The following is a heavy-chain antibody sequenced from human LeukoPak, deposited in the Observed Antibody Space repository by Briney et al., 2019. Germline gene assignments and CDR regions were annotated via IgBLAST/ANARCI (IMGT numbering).Heavy chain of an antibody. V-gene: IGHV3-21*01. CDR3: AGIYYGAGSFDY. D-gene: IGHD3-10*01. CDR2: ISSSSSYI. CDR1: GFTFSSYR. J-gene: IGHJ4*02. Sequence: GGSLRLSCAASGFTFSSYRMNWVRQAPGEGLEWVSSISSSSSYIYYADSVKGRFTISRDNAKNSLYLQMNSLRAEDTAVYYCAGIYYGAGSFDYRGQGTLVTVCS.